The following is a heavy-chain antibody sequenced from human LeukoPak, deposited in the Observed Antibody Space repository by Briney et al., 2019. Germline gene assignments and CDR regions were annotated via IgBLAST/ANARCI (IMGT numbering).Heavy chain of an antibody. J-gene: IGHJ6*02. CDR3: ARVRYYDSSGYHYGMDV. D-gene: IGHD3-22*01. V-gene: IGHV4-61*02. CDR1: GGSISSGSYY. CDR2: IYTSGST. Sequence: SQTLSLTCTVSGGSISSGSYYWGWFRQPAGKGLEWIGRIYTSGSTNYNPSLKSRVTISVDTSKNQFSLKLSSVTAADTAVYYCARVRYYDSSGYHYGMDVWGQGTTVTVSS.